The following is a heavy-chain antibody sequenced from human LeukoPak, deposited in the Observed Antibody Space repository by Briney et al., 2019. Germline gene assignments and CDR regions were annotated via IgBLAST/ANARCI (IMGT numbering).Heavy chain of an antibody. V-gene: IGHV4-59*12. CDR3: ARDHIVVVPAAKPSYYYYMDV. CDR2: IYYNGGT. Sequence: PSETLSLTCTVSGGSISSYYWSWIRQPPGKGLEWIGYIYYNGGTNYNPSLRSRVTMSVDTSKNQFSLKLSSVTAADTAVYYCARDHIVVVPAAKPSYYYYMDVWGKGTTVTVSS. J-gene: IGHJ6*03. D-gene: IGHD2-2*01. CDR1: GGSISSYY.